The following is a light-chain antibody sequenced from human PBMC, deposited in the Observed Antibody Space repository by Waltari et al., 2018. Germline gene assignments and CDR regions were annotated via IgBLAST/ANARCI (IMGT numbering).Light chain of an antibody. Sequence: SYVLTQPPSVSVAPGKTATMTCEGNTIGGRSVHWYQQKPGQSPVLVIYYNNERPSGIPERFSGSNSGSTATLTISRVEAGDEADYYCQVWDSSSNHRVFGGGTKLTVL. CDR3: QVWDSSSNHRV. V-gene: IGLV3-21*04. CDR1: TIGGRS. CDR2: YNN. J-gene: IGLJ2*01.